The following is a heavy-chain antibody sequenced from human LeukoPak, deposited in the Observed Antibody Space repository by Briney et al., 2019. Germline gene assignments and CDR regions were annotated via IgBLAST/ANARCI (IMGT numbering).Heavy chain of an antibody. Sequence: SETLSLTCAVSGYSISSGYYWGWIRQPPGKGLDWIGSIYHSGSTYYNSSLKSRATISVDTSKNQFSLTLNSVTAADTSVYYCARLTPGKNWFDPWGHGTLVTVSS. CDR1: GYSISSGYY. J-gene: IGHJ5*02. D-gene: IGHD3-10*01. V-gene: IGHV4-38-2*01. CDR2: IYHSGST. CDR3: ARLTPGKNWFDP.